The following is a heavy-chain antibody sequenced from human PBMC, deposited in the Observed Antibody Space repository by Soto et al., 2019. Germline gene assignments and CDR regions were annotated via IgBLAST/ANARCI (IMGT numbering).Heavy chain of an antibody. CDR1: GFTFRSYW. V-gene: IGHV3-74*01. D-gene: IGHD6-25*01. CDR2: IDSDGSET. CDR3: AIPVAAAGTYLYFYGLDA. J-gene: IGHJ6*01. Sequence: EAQLVESGGGLSQPGGSLRLSCAASGFTFRSYWMHWVRQVPGKGLVWVSRIDSDGSETNYADSVKGRFTISRDNAKNTVYLQMNSLRTEDTGVYYCAIPVAAAGTYLYFYGLDAWGQGTTVTVSS.